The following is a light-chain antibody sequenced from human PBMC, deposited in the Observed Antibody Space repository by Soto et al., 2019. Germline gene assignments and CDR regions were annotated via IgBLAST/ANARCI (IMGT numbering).Light chain of an antibody. CDR3: QQYGSSPNT. CDR2: GAS. J-gene: IGKJ2*01. V-gene: IGKV3-20*01. Sequence: EIVLTQSPGTLSLSPGEGATLSCRASQSVSSRWLVWYQQKPGQAPRLLIYGASSRATGIPDRFSGSASGTDFTLTISRLEPEDFAVYYCQQYGSSPNTFGQGTKVEMK. CDR1: QSVSSRW.